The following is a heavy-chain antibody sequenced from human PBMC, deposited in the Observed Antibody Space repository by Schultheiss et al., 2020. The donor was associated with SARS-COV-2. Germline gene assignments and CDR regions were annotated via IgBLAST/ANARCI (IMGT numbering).Heavy chain of an antibody. CDR2: IIPIFGTA. D-gene: IGHD1-26*01. CDR3: ASRVGATIISYYYYMDV. J-gene: IGHJ6*03. V-gene: IGHV1-69*13. Sequence: SVKVSCKASGGTFSSYAISWVRQAPGQGLEWMGGIIPIFGTANYAQKFQGRVTITADESTSTAYMELSSLRSEDTAVYYCASRVGATIISYYYYMDVWGKGTTVTVSS. CDR1: GGTFSSYA.